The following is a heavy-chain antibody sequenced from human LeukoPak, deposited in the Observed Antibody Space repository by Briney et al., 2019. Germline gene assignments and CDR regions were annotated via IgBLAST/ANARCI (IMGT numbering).Heavy chain of an antibody. CDR3: ARVQCSSTSCYGFHYYYGMDV. V-gene: IGHV3-33*01. CDR1: GFTFSSYG. Sequence: GRSLRPSCAASGFTFSSYGMHWVRQAPGKGLEWVAVIWYDGSNKYYADSVKGRFTISRDNSKNTLYLQMNSLRAEDTAVYYCARVQCSSTSCYGFHYYYGMDVWGQGTTVTVSS. D-gene: IGHD2-2*01. J-gene: IGHJ6*02. CDR2: IWYDGSNK.